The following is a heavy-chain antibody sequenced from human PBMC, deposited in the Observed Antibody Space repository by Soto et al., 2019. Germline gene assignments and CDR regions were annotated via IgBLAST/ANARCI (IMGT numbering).Heavy chain of an antibody. CDR3: AKTPLVANDSIAAAGTRDY. J-gene: IGHJ4*02. CDR2: ISGSGGST. Sequence: PGGSLRLSCAASGFTFSSYAMSWVRQAPGKGLEWVSAISGSGGSTYYADSVKGRFTISRDNSKNTLYLQMNSLRAEDTAVYYCAKTPLVANDSIAAAGTRDYWGQGTLVTVSS. D-gene: IGHD6-13*01. V-gene: IGHV3-23*01. CDR1: GFTFSSYA.